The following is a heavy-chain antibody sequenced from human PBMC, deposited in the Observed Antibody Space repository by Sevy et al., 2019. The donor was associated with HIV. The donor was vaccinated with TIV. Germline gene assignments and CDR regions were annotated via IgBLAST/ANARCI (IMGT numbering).Heavy chain of an antibody. Sequence: GGSLRLSCAASGFTFSSYGMHWVRQAPGKGLEWVAVISYDGSTKYYADSVKGRFTIPSDNSKNLLYLQMNSLRAEDTAVSYCAKVRSPYSSSSIAWFDPWGQGTLVTVSS. V-gene: IGHV3-30*18. CDR2: ISYDGSTK. J-gene: IGHJ5*02. CDR3: AKVRSPYSSSSIAWFDP. CDR1: GFTFSSYG. D-gene: IGHD6-6*01.